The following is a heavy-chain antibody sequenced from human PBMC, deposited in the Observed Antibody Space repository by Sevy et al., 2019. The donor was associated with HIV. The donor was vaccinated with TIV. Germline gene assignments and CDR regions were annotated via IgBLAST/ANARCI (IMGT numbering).Heavy chain of an antibody. J-gene: IGHJ5*02. CDR1: GGSISSYY. Sequence: SETLSLTCTVSGGSISSYYWSWIRQPPGKGLEWIGYIYYSGSTNYTPSLKSRVTISVDTSKNQFSLKLSSVTAADTAVYYCARGRGSGWTYNWFDPWGQGTLVTVSS. V-gene: IGHV4-59*13. CDR3: ARGRGSGWTYNWFDP. D-gene: IGHD6-19*01. CDR2: IYYSGST.